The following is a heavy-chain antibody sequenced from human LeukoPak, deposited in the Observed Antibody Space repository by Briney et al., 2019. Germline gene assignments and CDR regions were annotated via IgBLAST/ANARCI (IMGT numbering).Heavy chain of an antibody. J-gene: IGHJ1*01. CDR3: SRASIAVAAVAGY. CDR2: IDPNSGGT. V-gene: IGHV1-2*02. Sequence: ASVKVSCKASGYSFIGYHMHWVRRAPGQGLEWMGWIDPNSGGTNYAQKFQGRVTMTRDTSITTVYMELSRLRSDDTAVYYCSRASIAVAAVAGYWGQGTLVTVSS. CDR1: GYSFIGYH. D-gene: IGHD6-19*01.